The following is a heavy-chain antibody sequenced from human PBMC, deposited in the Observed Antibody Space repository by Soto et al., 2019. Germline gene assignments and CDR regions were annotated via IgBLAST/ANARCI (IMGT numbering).Heavy chain of an antibody. Sequence: QVQLMQSGAEVTKPGASVTLSCKTSGYAFMSYGLSWVRLAPGQGLEWMGWTVAGSGNRIYAQKFQDRINMNIETSTNTGYMALRRLRSDDSALYFCTRVAGYGSGSRHFDNWGQGTLVTVSS. CDR2: TVAGSGNR. V-gene: IGHV1-18*01. D-gene: IGHD3-10*01. J-gene: IGHJ4*02. CDR3: TRVAGYGSGSRHFDN. CDR1: GYAFMSYG.